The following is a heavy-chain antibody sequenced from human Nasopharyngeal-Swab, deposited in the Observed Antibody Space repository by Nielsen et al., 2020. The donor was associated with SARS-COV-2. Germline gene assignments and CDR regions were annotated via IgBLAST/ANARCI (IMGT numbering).Heavy chain of an antibody. V-gene: IGHV3-30*18. D-gene: IGHD2-2*01. Sequence: GGSLRLSSAASGSTFSSYAMHWVRQAPGKGLEWVAVISYDGSNKYYADSVKGRFTISRDNSKNTLYLQMNSLRAEGTAVYYCAKQIVVPAAPYFDYWGQGTLVTVSS. J-gene: IGHJ4*02. CDR3: AKQIVVPAAPYFDY. CDR1: GSTFSSYA. CDR2: ISYDGSNK.